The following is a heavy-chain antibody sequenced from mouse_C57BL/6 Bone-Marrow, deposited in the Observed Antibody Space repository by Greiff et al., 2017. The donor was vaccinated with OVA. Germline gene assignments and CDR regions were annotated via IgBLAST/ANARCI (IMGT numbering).Heavy chain of an antibody. CDR2: IWSGGST. Sequence: QVHVKQSGPGLVQPSQSLSITCTVSGFSLTSYGVHWVRQSPGKGLEWLGVIWSGGSTDYNAAFISRLSISKDNSKSQVFFKMNSLQADDTAIYYCARNGHYGILYYFDYWGQGTTLTVSS. J-gene: IGHJ2*01. CDR1: GFSLTSYG. D-gene: IGHD2-1*01. CDR3: ARNGHYGILYYFDY. V-gene: IGHV2-2*01.